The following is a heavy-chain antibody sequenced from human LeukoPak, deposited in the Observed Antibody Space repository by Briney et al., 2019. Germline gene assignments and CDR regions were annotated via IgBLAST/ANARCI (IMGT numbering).Heavy chain of an antibody. J-gene: IGHJ4*02. CDR2: IYHSGST. V-gene: IGHV4-4*02. D-gene: IGHD6-19*01. Sequence: SGTLSLTCAVSGGSISGSNWWSWVRQAPGKGLEWIGEIYHSGSTNYNPSLKSRVTISVDKSKNQLSLRLNSVTAADTAVYYCVSNGWYSLEYWGQGTLVTVSS. CDR3: VSNGWYSLEY. CDR1: GGSISGSNW.